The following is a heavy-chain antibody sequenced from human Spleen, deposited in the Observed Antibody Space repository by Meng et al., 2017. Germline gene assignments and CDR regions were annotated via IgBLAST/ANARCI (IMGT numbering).Heavy chain of an antibody. J-gene: IGHJ4*02. CDR3: ARGTSSWSFLFDY. CDR1: GGSISSSNW. V-gene: IGHV4-4*02. Sequence: SETLSLTCAVSGGSISSSNWWSWVRQPPGKGLEWIGEIYHSGSTNYNPSLKSRVTISVDKSKNQFSLKLSSVTAADTAVYYCARGTSSWSFLFDYWGQGTLVTVSS. CDR2: IYHSGST. D-gene: IGHD6-13*01.